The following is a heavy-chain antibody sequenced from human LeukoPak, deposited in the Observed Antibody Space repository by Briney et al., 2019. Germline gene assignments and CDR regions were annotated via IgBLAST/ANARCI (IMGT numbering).Heavy chain of an antibody. Sequence: GGSLRLSCAASDFSFSTYWMNWVRQAPGKGLEWVANINGDGRDTYYVGSVRGRFTISRDNADNSLYLQMNSLRGDDTAVYYCARGVSSAIDWWGQGTLVPVSS. CDR1: DFSFSTYW. D-gene: IGHD3-22*01. V-gene: IGHV3-7*01. CDR3: ARGVSSAIDW. CDR2: INGDGRDT. J-gene: IGHJ4*02.